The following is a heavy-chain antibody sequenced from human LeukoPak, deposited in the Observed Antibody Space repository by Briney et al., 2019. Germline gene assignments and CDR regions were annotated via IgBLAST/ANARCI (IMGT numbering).Heavy chain of an antibody. J-gene: IGHJ4*02. CDR3: AYSSSWYVFDY. CDR2: IYSGGST. Sequence: GGSLRLSCAASGFTVSSNYMSWVRQAPGKGLEWVSVIYSGGSTYYADSVKGRFTISRDNSKNTLYLQMNILRAEDTAVYYCAYSSSWYVFDYWGQGTLVTVSS. CDR1: GFTVSSNY. D-gene: IGHD6-13*01. V-gene: IGHV3-66*02.